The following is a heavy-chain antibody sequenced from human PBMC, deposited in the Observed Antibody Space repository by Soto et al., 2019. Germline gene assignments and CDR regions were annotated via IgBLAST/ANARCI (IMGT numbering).Heavy chain of an antibody. CDR3: ARHGAAHYDSSGYHYALDY. Sequence: PGESLKIYCTCSGYSFRHNWITWVRQMPGKGLEWLERIDLTDSYTSYSPSLQGHVSFSADTSINTAYLEWSSLRASDTAMYYCARHGAAHYDSSGYHYALDYWGQGTPVTVSS. D-gene: IGHD3-22*01. CDR2: IDLTDSYT. V-gene: IGHV5-10-1*01. CDR1: GYSFRHNW. J-gene: IGHJ4*02.